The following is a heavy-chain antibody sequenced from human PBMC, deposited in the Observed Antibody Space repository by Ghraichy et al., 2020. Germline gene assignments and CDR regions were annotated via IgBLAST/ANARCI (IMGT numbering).Heavy chain of an antibody. D-gene: IGHD6-19*01. CDR2: IWYDGSKK. Sequence: GGSLRLSCGASGFTFNKFAMNWVRQAPGKGLEWVAIIWYDGSKKFYADSVKGRFTISRDNSKNTLYLQMSSLRADDTALYSCARSGIAVAGYYFDNWGQGTLVTVSS. CDR1: GFTFNKFA. CDR3: ARSGIAVAGYYFDN. J-gene: IGHJ4*02. V-gene: IGHV3-33*01.